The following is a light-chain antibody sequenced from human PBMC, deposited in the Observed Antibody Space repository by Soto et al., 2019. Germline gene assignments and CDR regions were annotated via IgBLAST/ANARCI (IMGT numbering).Light chain of an antibody. CDR1: QTISSS. CDR2: EAS. Sequence: DNKTCQSLSTPCLCLEDRVTITCRASQTISSSLAWYQQKPGKAPKLLIYEASTLQSGVPSRFSGSGSGTDFTLTISSLQPEDFATYFCQQANSFPGTLGGGTKVDIK. J-gene: IGKJ4*02. V-gene: IGKV1-5*03. CDR3: QQANSFPGT.